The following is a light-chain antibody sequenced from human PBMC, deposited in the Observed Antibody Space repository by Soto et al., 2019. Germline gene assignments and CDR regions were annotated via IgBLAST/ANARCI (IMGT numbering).Light chain of an antibody. CDR3: QEYIQWPPGM. CDR2: DTS. Sequence: DIVVTQSPATLSASLGERVTLSCRASQFVSSRLAWYQRRPGQVPRLLIYDTSTRAPGISARFSGSGSGTEFTLTISSLQSEYFAVYYCQEYIQWPPGMFGPGTTVDIK. CDR1: QFVSSR. V-gene: IGKV3-15*01. J-gene: IGKJ1*01.